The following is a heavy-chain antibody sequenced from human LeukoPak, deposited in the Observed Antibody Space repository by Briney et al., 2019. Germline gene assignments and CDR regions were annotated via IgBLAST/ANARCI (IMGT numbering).Heavy chain of an antibody. CDR2: IFGNGDKT. Sequence: GGSLRLSCVASGFALRTFALSWVRQAPGKGLEWVSSIFGNGDKTYYADSVKSGFTVSSGYSKNTLFLQIHSLRAADTAVYFCAKTLAYCGADCDRDWGQGTLVTVSS. CDR1: GFALRTFA. D-gene: IGHD2-21*02. V-gene: IGHV3-23*01. J-gene: IGHJ4*02. CDR3: AKTLAYCGADCDRD.